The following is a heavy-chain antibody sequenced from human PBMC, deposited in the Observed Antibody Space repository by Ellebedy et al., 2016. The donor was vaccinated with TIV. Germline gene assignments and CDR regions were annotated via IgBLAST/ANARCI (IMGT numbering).Heavy chain of an antibody. CDR2: ISSRSSYI. D-gene: IGHD1-14*01. J-gene: IGHJ6*01. CDR3: VRDGGRPNRMNSYYDGMDV. CDR1: GFTFSRYS. V-gene: IGHV3-21*01. Sequence: PGGSLRLSCAASGFTFSRYSMNWVRQAQGKGLEWVSSISSRSSYIYYADSVKDRFTISRDNAKNSLYLQMNSLRAEDTAVYYCVRDGGRPNRMNSYYDGMDVWGQGTTVTVSS.